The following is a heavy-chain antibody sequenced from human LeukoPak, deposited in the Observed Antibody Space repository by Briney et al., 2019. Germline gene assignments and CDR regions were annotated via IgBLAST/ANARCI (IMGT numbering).Heavy chain of an antibody. CDR2: IYYSGST. Sequence: SETLSLTCTVSGGSISSSSYYRGWIRQPPGKGLEWIGSIYYSGSTYYNPSLKSRVTISVDTSKNQFSLKLSSVTAADTAVYYCARGGTRYYYYYYMDVWGKGTTVTISS. CDR1: GGSISSSSYY. V-gene: IGHV4-39*01. D-gene: IGHD3-16*01. CDR3: ARGGTRYYYYYYMDV. J-gene: IGHJ6*03.